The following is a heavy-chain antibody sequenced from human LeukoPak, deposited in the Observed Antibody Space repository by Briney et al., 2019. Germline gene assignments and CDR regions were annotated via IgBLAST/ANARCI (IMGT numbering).Heavy chain of an antibody. CDR2: IDWDDDK. D-gene: IGHD4-17*01. CDR3: ARISAYGDYYFDY. V-gene: IGHV2-70*01. Sequence: TLSLTCTVSGGSISSSSCYWGWIRQPPGKALEWLAFIDWDDDKYYSTSLKTRLTISKDTFKNQVVLTMTNMDPVDTATYYCARISAYGDYYFDYWGQGTLVTVSS. J-gene: IGHJ4*02. CDR1: GGSISSSSCY.